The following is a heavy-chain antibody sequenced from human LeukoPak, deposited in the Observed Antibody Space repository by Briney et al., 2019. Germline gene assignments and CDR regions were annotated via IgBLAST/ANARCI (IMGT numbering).Heavy chain of an antibody. CDR1: GFTFSSYG. CDR2: ISGSGGGT. Sequence: GGTLRLSCAASGFTFSSYGMSWVRQAPGKGLEWVSVISGSGGGTYYAGSVKGRFTISRDNSKNTLYLQMNSLRAEDTAVFYCAKGRYQLLSLYFFDYWGQGTLVTVSS. J-gene: IGHJ4*02. D-gene: IGHD2-2*01. CDR3: AKGRYQLLSLYFFDY. V-gene: IGHV3-23*01.